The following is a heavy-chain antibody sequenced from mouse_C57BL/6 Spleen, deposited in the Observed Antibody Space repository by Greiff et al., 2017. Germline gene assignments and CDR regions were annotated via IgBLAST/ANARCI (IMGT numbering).Heavy chain of an antibody. CDR2: IDPENGDT. V-gene: IGHV14-4*01. CDR3: TTGGYDYDPAWFAY. J-gene: IGHJ3*01. CDR1: GFNIKDDY. D-gene: IGHD2-4*01. Sequence: EVQLQQSGAELLRPGASVKLSCTASGFNIKDDYMHWVKQRPEQGLEWIGWIDPENGDTEYASKFQGKATITADTSSNTAYLQLSSLTSEDTAVYYCTTGGYDYDPAWFAYWGQGTLVTVSA.